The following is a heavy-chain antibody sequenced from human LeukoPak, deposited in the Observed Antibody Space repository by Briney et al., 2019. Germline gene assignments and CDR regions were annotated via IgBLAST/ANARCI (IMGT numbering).Heavy chain of an antibody. V-gene: IGHV4-59*01. Sequence: PSETLSLTCTVSGGSISSYYWSWIRQPPGKGLEWIGYIYYSGSTNYNPSLKSRVTISVDTSKNQFSLKLSSVTAADTALYYCARKNDAFDIRGQGTMVTVSS. J-gene: IGHJ3*02. CDR3: ARKNDAFDI. CDR1: GGSISSYY. CDR2: IYYSGST.